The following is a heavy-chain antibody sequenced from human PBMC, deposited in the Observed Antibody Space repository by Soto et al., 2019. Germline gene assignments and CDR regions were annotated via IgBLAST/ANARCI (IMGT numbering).Heavy chain of an antibody. CDR3: ARGYYDSSGYYLPY. D-gene: IGHD3-22*01. CDR1: GFNFSRYG. J-gene: IGHJ4*02. Sequence: PGGSLRLSCAASGFNFSRYGMHWVRQAPGKGLEWVAIIWYDGSNKNYADSVKGRFTISRDNSKNTLYLQMNSLRAEDTAVYYCARGYYDSSGYYLPYWGQGTLVTVSS. V-gene: IGHV3-33*01. CDR2: IWYDGSNK.